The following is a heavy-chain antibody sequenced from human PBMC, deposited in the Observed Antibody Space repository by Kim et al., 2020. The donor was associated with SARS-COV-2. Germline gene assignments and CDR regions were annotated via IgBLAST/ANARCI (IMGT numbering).Heavy chain of an antibody. J-gene: IGHJ3*01. Sequence: GRSLRLSCAASGFAFSLYAMHWVRQAPGKGLEYVSGMSANGDRSHYAKSVKGRVTISRDNSKNTLYLQMGSLRAEDMAVYYCGRGYIYGSSVDDGFDFWG. CDR1: GFAFSLYA. D-gene: IGHD5-12*01. CDR3: GRGYIYGSSVDDGFDF. CDR2: MSANGDRS. V-gene: IGHV3-64*01.